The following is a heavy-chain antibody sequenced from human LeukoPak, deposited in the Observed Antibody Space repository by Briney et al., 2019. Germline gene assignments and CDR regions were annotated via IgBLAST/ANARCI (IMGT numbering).Heavy chain of an antibody. D-gene: IGHD1-7*01. J-gene: IGHJ3*02. CDR1: GFTFSSYG. CDR2: IWYDGSNK. Sequence: GGSLRLSCAASGFTFSSYGMHWVRQAPGRGLEWVAVIWYDGSNKYYADSVKGRFTISRDNSKNTLYLQMNSLRAEDTAVYYCARDKGLELLYGGAFDIWGQGTMVTVSS. CDR3: ARDKGLELLYGGAFDI. V-gene: IGHV3-33*01.